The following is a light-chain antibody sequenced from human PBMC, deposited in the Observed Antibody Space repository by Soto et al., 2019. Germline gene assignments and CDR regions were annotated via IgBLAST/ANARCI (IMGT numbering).Light chain of an antibody. CDR3: QQYNNWPPLT. Sequence: MTQSPATLSVSPGERATLSCRASRFIGSNLAWYQQKPGEAPRLLMYDASNRATGIPARFSGSGSGTEFALTISSRQSEDVAIYYCQQYNNWPPLTFGGGTKVEIK. CDR2: DAS. V-gene: IGKV3-15*01. J-gene: IGKJ4*01. CDR1: RFIGSN.